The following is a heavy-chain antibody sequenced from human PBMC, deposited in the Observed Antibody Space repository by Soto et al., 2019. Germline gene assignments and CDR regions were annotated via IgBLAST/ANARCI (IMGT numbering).Heavy chain of an antibody. CDR2: IKQDGSEE. D-gene: IGHD3-16*02. Sequence: GGSLRLSCAASGFTFSSYWMSWVRQAPGKGLEWVANIKQDGSEEYYVDSVKGRFTISRDNAKNSLYLQMNSLRAEDTALYYCAKGNYIWGSYPYDPYYFDYWGQGTLVTVSS. J-gene: IGHJ4*02. CDR1: GFTFSSYW. CDR3: AKGNYIWGSYPYDPYYFDY. V-gene: IGHV3-7*03.